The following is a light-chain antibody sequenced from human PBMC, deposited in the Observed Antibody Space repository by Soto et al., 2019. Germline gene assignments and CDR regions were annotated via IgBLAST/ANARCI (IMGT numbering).Light chain of an antibody. CDR1: QIIDTW. CDR3: QQYNSYPWT. Sequence: DIQMTQSPSTLSASVGNRVTITCRASQIIDTWLAWYQQKPGKAPNLLIYDASSLESGVPSRFRGSGSGTDFTLTISSLQPDDFATYYCQQYNSYPWTFGQGTKVDIK. J-gene: IGKJ1*01. CDR2: DAS. V-gene: IGKV1-5*01.